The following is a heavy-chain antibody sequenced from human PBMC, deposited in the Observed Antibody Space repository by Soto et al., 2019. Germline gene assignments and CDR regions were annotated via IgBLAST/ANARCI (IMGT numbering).Heavy chain of an antibody. J-gene: IGHJ4*02. CDR1: GGSFSGYY. Sequence: SETLSLTCAVYGGSFSGYYWSWIRQPPGKGLEWIGEINHSGSTNYNPSLKSRVTISVDTSKNQFSLKLSSVTAADTAVYYCARGLLRYFAPLDYGGQEPLVTVSS. CDR2: INHSGST. CDR3: ARGLLRYFAPLDY. D-gene: IGHD3-9*01. V-gene: IGHV4-34*01.